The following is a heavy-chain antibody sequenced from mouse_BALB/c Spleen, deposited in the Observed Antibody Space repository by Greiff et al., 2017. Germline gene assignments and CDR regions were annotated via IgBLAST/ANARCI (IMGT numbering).Heavy chain of an antibody. CDR2: INPSNGGT. J-gene: IGHJ1*01. V-gene: IGHV1S81*02. CDR3: TRAETWYFDV. CDR1: GYTFTSYY. Sequence: QVQLQQSGAELVKPGASVKLSCKASGYTFTSYYMYWVKQRPGQGLEWIGEINPSNGGTNFNEKFKSKATLTVDKSSSTAYMQLSSLTSEDSAVYYCTRAETWYFDVWGAGTTVTVSS.